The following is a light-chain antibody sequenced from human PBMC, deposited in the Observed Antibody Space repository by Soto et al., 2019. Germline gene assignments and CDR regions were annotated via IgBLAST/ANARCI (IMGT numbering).Light chain of an antibody. V-gene: IGKV3-15*01. CDR3: QQYNNWPPWT. CDR1: QSVSSN. Sequence: EIVMTHSPATLSVSPGERATLSCRASQSVSSNLAWFQQKPGQAPRLLIYGASTRATGIPARFSGSGSGTEFTLTISSLQSEDFAVYYRQQYNNWPPWTFGQGTKVEIK. J-gene: IGKJ1*01. CDR2: GAS.